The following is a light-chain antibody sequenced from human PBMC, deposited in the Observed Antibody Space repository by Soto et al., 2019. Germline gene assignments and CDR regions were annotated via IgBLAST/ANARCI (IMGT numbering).Light chain of an antibody. CDR2: YDS. V-gene: IGLV3-21*01. J-gene: IGLJ3*02. CDR3: QVWDISSGHVV. Sequence: SYELTQPPSVSVAPGKTASVACGGSNIGSKSVHWYQKKSGQAPVLVMYYDSDRPSGIPERFSGSNSGNTATLTIRRVEAGYEADYYCQVWDISSGHVVFGGGTKRTVL. CDR1: NIGSKS.